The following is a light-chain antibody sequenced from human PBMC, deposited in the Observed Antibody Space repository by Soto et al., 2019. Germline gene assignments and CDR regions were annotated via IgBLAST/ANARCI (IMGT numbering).Light chain of an antibody. J-gene: IGKJ4*01. Sequence: DIQMTQSPSSLSASVGDRVTITCRASQSISSYLNWYQQKPGKAPKLLIYAASSLQSGVPSRFSGSGSGTDFTLTISSLQPEDFATYYCQQSYSTLALNFGGGTKVDIK. CDR1: QSISSY. V-gene: IGKV1-39*01. CDR2: AAS. CDR3: QQSYSTLALN.